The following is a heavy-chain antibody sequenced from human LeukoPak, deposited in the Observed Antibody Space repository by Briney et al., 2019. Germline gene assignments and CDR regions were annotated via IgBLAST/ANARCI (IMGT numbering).Heavy chain of an antibody. CDR1: GYKFSNYG. CDR3: ARVRGSIAARPIRSPVPFDN. D-gene: IGHD6-6*01. Sequence: ASVKVSCKASGYKFSNYGITWVRQAPGQGLEWVGWISPYNGVTNYARRLQGRVSMTTHTSTTTAYMELRSLKSDDTAVYFCARVRGSIAARPIRSPVPFDNWGQGTLVTVSS. V-gene: IGHV1-18*01. CDR2: ISPYNGVT. J-gene: IGHJ4*02.